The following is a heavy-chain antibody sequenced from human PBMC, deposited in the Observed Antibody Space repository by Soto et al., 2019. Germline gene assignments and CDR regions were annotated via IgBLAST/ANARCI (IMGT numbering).Heavy chain of an antibody. V-gene: IGHV3-7*01. CDR2: IKQDGTER. Sequence: PGGSLRLSCAGSGFTFSTYWMGRVRQAPGKRLEWVANIKQDGTERSYADSVKGRFTISRDNAKNSLYLQMDSLGGDDTAVYYCVRENYFDYWGQGTLVTVSS. CDR3: VRENYFDY. CDR1: GFTFSTYW. J-gene: IGHJ4*02.